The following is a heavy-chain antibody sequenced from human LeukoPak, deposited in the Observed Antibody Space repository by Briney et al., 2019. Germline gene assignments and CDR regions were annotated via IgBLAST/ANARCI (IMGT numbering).Heavy chain of an antibody. CDR1: GFSLSSPGVG. CDR2: IYWNDDH. V-gene: IGHV2-5*01. J-gene: IGHJ4*02. Sequence: ESGPTLVNPTQTLTLTCTFSGFSLSSPGVGVGWIRQPPGKALEWLALIYWNDDHYHSPSLKTRLTITKDTSKNQVVLTITNMDPVDTATYYCTYRRGGIPDVNMFFDYWGQGTLVTVSS. D-gene: IGHD3-10*02. CDR3: TYRRGGIPDVNMFFDY.